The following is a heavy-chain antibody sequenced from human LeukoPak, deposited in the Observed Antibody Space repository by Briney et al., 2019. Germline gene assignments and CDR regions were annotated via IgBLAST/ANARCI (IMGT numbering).Heavy chain of an antibody. D-gene: IGHD3-3*01. J-gene: IGHJ4*02. V-gene: IGHV4-61*02. CDR2: IYTSGST. Sequence: PSETLSLTCTVSGGPISSGSYYWSWIRQPAGKGLEWIGRIYTSGSTNYKPPLTSRVTISVDTSKNQFSLQLSSVTAADTAVYYCASTEYYDFWSGYVAPPGYWGQGTLVTVSS. CDR1: GGPISSGSYY. CDR3: ASTEYYDFWSGYVAPPGY.